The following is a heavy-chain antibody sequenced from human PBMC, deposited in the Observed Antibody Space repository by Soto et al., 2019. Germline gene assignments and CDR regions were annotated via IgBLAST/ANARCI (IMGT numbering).Heavy chain of an antibody. CDR2: ISGHNGNR. CDR1: GYTFTSYN. CDR3: ARDHGGGITFE. D-gene: IGHD3-16*01. J-gene: IGHJ4*02. V-gene: IGHV1-18*01. Sequence: QVQLVQSGAEVKKPGASVKVSCKASGYTFTSYNIAWVRQAPGQGLEWMGWISGHNGNRKYAQKLQGRVTMTTDTSTSTAYMDLSSLRSDGTAVYYCARDHGGGITFEWGQGTLVTVSS.